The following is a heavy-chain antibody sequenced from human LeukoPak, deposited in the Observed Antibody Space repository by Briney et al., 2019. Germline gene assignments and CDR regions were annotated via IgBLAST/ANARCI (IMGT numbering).Heavy chain of an antibody. CDR3: ARDNSVGDNAWWFDP. J-gene: IGHJ5*02. CDR1: GYTFTSYY. CDR2: INPSGGST. V-gene: IGHV1-46*01. D-gene: IGHD1-26*01. Sequence: GSVRVSCKASGYTFTSYYMHWVRQAPGQGLEWRGLINPSGGSTDYAQKFQGRVTMTRDMSTSTDYMELSSLRSEDTAIYYCARDNSVGDNAWWFDPWGQGTLVTVSS.